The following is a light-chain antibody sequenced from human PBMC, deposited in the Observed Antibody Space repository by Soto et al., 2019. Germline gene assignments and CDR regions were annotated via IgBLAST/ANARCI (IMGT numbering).Light chain of an antibody. CDR2: DVT. Sequence: QSALTQPASVSGSPGQSITISCTGTSSDVGDNNYVSWYQQHPRKAPKLMIYDVTHRPSGISNRFSGSKSGNTASLTISGLQAEDEADYYCSSYTSSSTLYVFGTGTKVTVL. J-gene: IGLJ1*01. V-gene: IGLV2-14*01. CDR1: SSDVGDNNY. CDR3: SSYTSSSTLYV.